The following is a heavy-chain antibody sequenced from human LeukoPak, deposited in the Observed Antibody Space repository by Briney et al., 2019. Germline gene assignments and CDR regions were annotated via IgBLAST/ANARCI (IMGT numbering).Heavy chain of an antibody. V-gene: IGHV1-18*01. CDR3: ARVPYSNWNYPHYYYYGMDV. J-gene: IGHJ6*02. D-gene: IGHD1-7*01. CDR2: ISAYNGNT. Sequence: ASVKVSCKASGYTFTNYGISWVRQAPGQGLEWIGWISAYNGNTNYAQKLQGRVTMTTDTSTSTAYMELRSLRSDDTAVYYCARVPYSNWNYPHYYYYGMDVWGQGTTVTVSS. CDR1: GYTFTNYG.